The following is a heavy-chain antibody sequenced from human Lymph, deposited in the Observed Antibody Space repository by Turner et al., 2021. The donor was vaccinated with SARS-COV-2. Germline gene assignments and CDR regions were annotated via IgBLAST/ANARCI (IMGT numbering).Heavy chain of an antibody. CDR2: IYYSGST. CDR1: GASISNYY. Sequence: HVQLQESGPGLVKPTETLSLTCTVSGASISNYYWSWMRQPPGKGLEWIGYIYYSGSTNYIPSLKSRVTISVDTSKNQYALELSSVTAADTAVYCCARGFDYWGQGTLVTVSS. V-gene: IGHV4-59*01. CDR3: ARGFDY. J-gene: IGHJ4*02.